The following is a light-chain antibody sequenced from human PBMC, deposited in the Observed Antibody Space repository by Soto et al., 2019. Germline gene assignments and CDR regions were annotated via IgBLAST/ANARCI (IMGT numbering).Light chain of an antibody. CDR2: SNS. J-gene: IGLJ1*01. CDR1: SSNIGSTT. CDR3: ASWDDSLSAEV. V-gene: IGLV1-44*01. Sequence: QSVLTQPPSASGAPGQGVTISCSGTSSNIGSTTVNWYQQVPGTAPKLLIHSNSQRPSGVPDRFSGSRSGTSASLAISGLQSEDEAYYFCASWDDSLSAEVFGTGTKVTVL.